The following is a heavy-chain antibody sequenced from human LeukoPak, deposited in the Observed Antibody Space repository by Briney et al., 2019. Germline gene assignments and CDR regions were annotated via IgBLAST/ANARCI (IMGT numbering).Heavy chain of an antibody. J-gene: IGHJ5*02. V-gene: IGHV1-2*02. CDR2: INPNSGGT. Sequence: EASVKVSCKASGYTFTGYYMHWMRQAPGQGLEWMGWINPNSGGTNYAQKFQGRVTMTRDTSISTAYMELSRLRSDDTAVYYCAREHWRPRDGTSYGDYAHRGGWFDPWGQGTLVTVSS. CDR1: GYTFTGYY. D-gene: IGHD4-17*01. CDR3: AREHWRPRDGTSYGDYAHRGGWFDP.